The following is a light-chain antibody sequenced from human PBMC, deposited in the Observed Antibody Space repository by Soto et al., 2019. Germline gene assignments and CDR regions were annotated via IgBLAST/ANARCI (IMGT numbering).Light chain of an antibody. J-gene: IGLJ2*01. Sequence: QSVLTQPASVSGSPGQSITISCTGTSSDVGGYDLVSWYQHHPGKAPKLVIYEVTNRPSGVSNRFSGSKSGNTASLTISGLQAEDEADYYCSSYRGNSFVVFGGGTKVTVL. V-gene: IGLV2-14*01. CDR2: EVT. CDR3: SSYRGNSFVV. CDR1: SSDVGGYDL.